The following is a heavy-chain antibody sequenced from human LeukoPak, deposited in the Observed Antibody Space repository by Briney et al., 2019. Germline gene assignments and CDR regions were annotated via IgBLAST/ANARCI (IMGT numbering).Heavy chain of an antibody. J-gene: IGHJ5*02. V-gene: IGHV1-18*01. D-gene: IGHD3-22*01. CDR2: ISAYNGNT. CDR3: ASIYYDSSGYGFDP. CDR1: GYTFTSYG. Sequence: GASVKVSCKASGYTFTSYGISWVRQAPRQGLEWMGWISAYNGNTNYAQKLQGRVTMTTDTSTSTAYMELRSLRSDDTAVYYCASIYYDSSGYGFDPWGQGTLVTVSS.